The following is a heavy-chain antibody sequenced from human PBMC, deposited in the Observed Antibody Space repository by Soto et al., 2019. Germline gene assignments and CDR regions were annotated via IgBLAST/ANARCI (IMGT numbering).Heavy chain of an antibody. Sequence: SETLSLTCTVSGGSIGRGDYYYNWIRQHPGKGLEWIGSIHYIGTTYYQPSIQSRLSISVDTSKSQFYLKHTSVTAADTAVYYCAREGGSYDSGGFLIRGAFDIWGQGTTVTVSS. CDR1: GGSIGRGDYY. V-gene: IGHV4-31*03. J-gene: IGHJ3*02. CDR2: IHYIGTT. CDR3: AREGGSYDSGGFLIRGAFDI. D-gene: IGHD3-22*01.